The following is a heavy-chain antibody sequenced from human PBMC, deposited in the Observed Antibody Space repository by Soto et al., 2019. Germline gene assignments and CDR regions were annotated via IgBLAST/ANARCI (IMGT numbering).Heavy chain of an antibody. CDR3: ARDLVVPAAIPEGRLDP. D-gene: IGHD2-2*02. CDR2: IYHSGST. J-gene: IGHJ5*02. CDR1: GGSISSSNW. Sequence: PSETLSLTCAVSGGSISSSNWWSWVRQPPGKGLEWIGEIYHSGSTNYNPSLKSRVTISVDKSKNQFSLKLSSVTAADTAVYYCARDLVVPAAIPEGRLDPWGQGTLVTVSS. V-gene: IGHV4-4*02.